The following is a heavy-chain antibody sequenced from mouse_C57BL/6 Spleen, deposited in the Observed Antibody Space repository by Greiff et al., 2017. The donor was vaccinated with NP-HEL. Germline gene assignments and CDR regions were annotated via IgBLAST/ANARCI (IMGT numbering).Heavy chain of an antibody. CDR3: ASDPYFDY. V-gene: IGHV1-59*01. Sequence: QVQLQQPGAELVRPGTSVKLSCKASGYTFTSYWMHWVKQRPGQGLEWIGVIDPSDSYTNYNQKFKGKATLTVDTSSSTAYMQLSSLTSEDSAVYYCASDPYFDYWGQGTTLTVSS. CDR2: IDPSDSYT. CDR1: GYTFTSYW. J-gene: IGHJ2*01.